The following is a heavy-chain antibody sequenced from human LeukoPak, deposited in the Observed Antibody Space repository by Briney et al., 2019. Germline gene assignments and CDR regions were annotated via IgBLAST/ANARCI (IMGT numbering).Heavy chain of an antibody. CDR3: AKDTYCSSSSCGFDY. CDR2: ISGSGGST. V-gene: IGHV3-23*01. Sequence: GGSLRLSCAASGFTFSRFAMSWVRQAPGKGLEWVSAISGSGGSTYYADSVKDRFTIYRDNSNDTLYLQMSSLRAEDTAVYYCAKDTYCSSSSCGFDYWGQGTLVTVSS. D-gene: IGHD2-2*01. CDR1: GFTFSRFA. J-gene: IGHJ4*02.